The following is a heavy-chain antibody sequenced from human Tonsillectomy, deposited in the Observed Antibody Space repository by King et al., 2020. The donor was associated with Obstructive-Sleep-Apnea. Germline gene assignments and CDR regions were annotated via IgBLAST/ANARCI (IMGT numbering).Heavy chain of an antibody. CDR2: INQSGST. V-gene: IGHV4-34*01. D-gene: IGHD6-13*01. CDR1: GGSFSGYY. J-gene: IGHJ4*02. CDR3: ARCRQQLAY. Sequence: VQLQQWGAGLLKPSETLSLTCAVYGGSFSGYYWSGIRQPPGKGLEWIGEINQSGSTNYNPSLKSRVTISVDTSKNHFSLKLSSVTAADTAVYYCARCRQQLAYWGQGTLVTVSS.